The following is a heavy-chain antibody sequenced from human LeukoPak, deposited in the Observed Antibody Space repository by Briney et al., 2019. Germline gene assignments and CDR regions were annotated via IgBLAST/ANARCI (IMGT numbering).Heavy chain of an antibody. CDR2: IFYSGST. J-gene: IGHJ4*02. CDR3: ARLGFRTGDNSLADY. D-gene: IGHD2-8*02. V-gene: IGHV4-59*08. Sequence: PETLSLTCTVSGGSISGYYWSWIRQPPGKGLECVGYIFYSGSTNYNPSFKSRVSISLDTSKSQFSLKLTSVTAADTAMYYCARLGFRTGDNSLADYWGRGTQVTVSS. CDR1: GGSISGYY.